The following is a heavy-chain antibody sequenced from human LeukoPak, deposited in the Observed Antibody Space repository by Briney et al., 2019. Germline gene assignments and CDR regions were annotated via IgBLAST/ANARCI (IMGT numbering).Heavy chain of an antibody. Sequence: TGGSLRLSCAASGFTFSSYAMSWVRQAPGKGLEWVSVISGSSDITYYADSVKGRFTTSRDNAKNSLYLQMNSLRAEDTAVYFCARRIREGYCSGGNCYSFGYWGQGALVTVSS. CDR3: ARRIREGYCSGGNCYSFGY. D-gene: IGHD2-15*01. J-gene: IGHJ4*02. V-gene: IGHV3-23*01. CDR2: ISGSSDIT. CDR1: GFTFSSYA.